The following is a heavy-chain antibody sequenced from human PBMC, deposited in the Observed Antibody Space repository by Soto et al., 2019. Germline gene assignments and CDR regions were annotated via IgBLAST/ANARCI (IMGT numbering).Heavy chain of an antibody. Sequence: GGSLRLSCAASGFTFSRCSMNWVRQAPGKGLEWVSSISSSSSYIYYADSVKGRFSISRDNAKNSLYLQMNSLRAEDTAVYYCARDRTRSLNWFDPWGQGTLVTVSS. J-gene: IGHJ5*02. CDR2: ISSSSSYI. V-gene: IGHV3-21*01. CDR1: GFTFSRCS. CDR3: ARDRTRSLNWFDP.